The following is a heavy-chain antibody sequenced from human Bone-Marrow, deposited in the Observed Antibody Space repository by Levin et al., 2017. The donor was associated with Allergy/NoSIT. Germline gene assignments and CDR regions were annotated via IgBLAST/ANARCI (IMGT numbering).Heavy chain of an antibody. CDR3: ARLGYSYGYGGFMRVDNWFDP. D-gene: IGHD5-18*01. V-gene: IGHV5-51*01. CDR1: GYSFTSYW. J-gene: IGHJ5*02. Sequence: PGGSLRLSCKGSGYSFTSYWIGWVRQMPGKGLEWMGIIYPGDSDTRYSPSFQGQVTISADKSISTAYLQWSSLKASDTAMYYCARLGYSYGYGGFMRVDNWFDPWGQGTLVTVSS. CDR2: IYPGDSDT.